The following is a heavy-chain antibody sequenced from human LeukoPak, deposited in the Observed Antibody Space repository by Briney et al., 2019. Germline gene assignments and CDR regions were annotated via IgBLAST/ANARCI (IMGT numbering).Heavy chain of an antibody. CDR3: ARAPVDGYSHFDY. CDR2: FKSKNRGV. V-gene: IGHV1-2*02. J-gene: IGHJ4*02. Sequence: ASVKVSCKASGYTLSDHHVIWVRQAPGQGPEWVAWFKSKNRGVAYAQEFQGRVTMTRDTSTNTAYMELSSLRFDDTAVYYCARAPVDGYSHFDYWGQGTLVTVSS. CDR1: GYTLSDHH. D-gene: IGHD5-24*01.